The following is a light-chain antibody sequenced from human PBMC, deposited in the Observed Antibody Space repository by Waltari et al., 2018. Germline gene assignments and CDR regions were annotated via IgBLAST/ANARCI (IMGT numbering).Light chain of an antibody. CDR1: TLENKY. CDR3: QSWDINTVV. J-gene: IGLJ2*01. Sequence: SYDFTQPPSVSVSPGQTARITRSGDTLENKYVCWFQQRPGQAPMVVIYEDNKRPSGIPERFSGSNSGNTATLTISVTQAMDEAAYYCQSWDINTVVFGGGTKLTVV. CDR2: EDN. V-gene: IGLV3-1*01.